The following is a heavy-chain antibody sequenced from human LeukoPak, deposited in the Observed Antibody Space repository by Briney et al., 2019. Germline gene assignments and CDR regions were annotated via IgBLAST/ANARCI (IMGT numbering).Heavy chain of an antibody. D-gene: IGHD3-16*01. CDR2: IIPIFRTA. V-gene: IGHV1-69*01. CDR1: LGTFNTKYG. Sequence: SVKDSCKASLGTFNTKYGISWVRPAPGKGLEWMGGIIPIFRTANYAQQFKGRVTIPADEPTSPANMELSSLRSEDRAFFSCARGPLGGGHYYYYMEVWGKGTPVTVSS. CDR3: ARGPLGGGHYYYYMEV. J-gene: IGHJ6*03.